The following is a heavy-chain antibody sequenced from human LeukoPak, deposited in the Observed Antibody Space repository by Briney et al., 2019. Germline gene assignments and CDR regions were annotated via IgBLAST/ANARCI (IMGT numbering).Heavy chain of an antibody. Sequence: GGSLRLSCAASGFTFSSYWMSWVRQAPGKGLEWVANIKKDGSEEYYVDSVKGRFTISRDNAKTSLYLQMNSLRAEDTAVYYCARELSGVTGYTYGRGIDYWGQGTLVTVSS. CDR1: GFTFSSYW. CDR3: ARELSGVTGYTYGRGIDY. J-gene: IGHJ4*02. V-gene: IGHV3-7*01. CDR2: IKKDGSEE. D-gene: IGHD5-18*01.